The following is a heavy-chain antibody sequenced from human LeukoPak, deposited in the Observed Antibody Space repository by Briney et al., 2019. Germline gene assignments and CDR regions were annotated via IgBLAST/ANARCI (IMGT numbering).Heavy chain of an antibody. CDR3: ARDQFSYCSSTSCFPLTT. CDR2: ISSNGGST. D-gene: IGHD2-2*01. V-gene: IGHV3-64*01. CDR1: GFTFSSYA. J-gene: IGHJ5*02. Sequence: GGSLRLSCAASGFTFSSYAMHWVRQAPGKGLEYVSAISSNGGSTYYANSVKGRFTISRDNSKNTLYLQMGSLRAENMAVYYCARDQFSYCSSTSCFPLTTWGQGTLVTVSS.